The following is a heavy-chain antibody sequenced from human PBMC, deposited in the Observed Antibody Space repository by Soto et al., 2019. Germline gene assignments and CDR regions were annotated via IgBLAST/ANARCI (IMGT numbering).Heavy chain of an antibody. CDR1: GYTFTSYG. CDR3: ARDSFEELTDQDP. CDR2: ISAYNGNT. J-gene: IGHJ5*02. V-gene: IGHV1-18*01. D-gene: IGHD1-7*01. Sequence: ASVKGSCKASGYTFTSYGISWVRQAPGQGLEWMGWISAYNGNTNYAQKLQGRVTMTTDTSTSTAYMEPRSLRSDDTAVYYCARDSFEELTDQDPWGQGTLVTVSS.